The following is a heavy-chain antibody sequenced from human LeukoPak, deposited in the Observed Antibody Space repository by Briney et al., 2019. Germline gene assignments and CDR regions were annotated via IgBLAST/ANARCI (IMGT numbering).Heavy chain of an antibody. CDR1: GFTVSSNY. Sequence: GGSLRLSCAASGFTVSSNYMSWVRQAPGKGLEWVSVIYSGGSTYYADSVKGRFTISRDNSKNTLYLQMNSLRAEDTAVYYCAKDPYYDSSGYYVNWGQGTLVTVSS. J-gene: IGHJ4*02. CDR2: IYSGGST. D-gene: IGHD3-22*01. V-gene: IGHV3-53*01. CDR3: AKDPYYDSSGYYVN.